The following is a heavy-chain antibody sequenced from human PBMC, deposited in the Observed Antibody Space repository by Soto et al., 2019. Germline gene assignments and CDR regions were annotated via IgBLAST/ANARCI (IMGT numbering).Heavy chain of an antibody. Sequence: QVQLVQSGAEVKKPGSSVKVSCKASGGTFSSYAISWVRQAPGQGLEWMGGIIPIFGTANYAQKFQGRVTITADKSTSKAYMELSSLRSEDTAVYYCARQTGPTYYYDSSGYSFDIWGQGTMVTVSS. J-gene: IGHJ3*02. D-gene: IGHD3-22*01. CDR3: ARQTGPTYYYDSSGYSFDI. CDR2: IIPIFGTA. V-gene: IGHV1-69*06. CDR1: GGTFSSYA.